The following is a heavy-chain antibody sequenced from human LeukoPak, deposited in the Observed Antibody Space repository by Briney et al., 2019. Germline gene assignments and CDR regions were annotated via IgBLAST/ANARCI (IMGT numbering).Heavy chain of an antibody. V-gene: IGHV1-18*01. CDR2: VSAYNGNT. CDR1: GYTFTSDD. D-gene: IGHD3-9*01. Sequence: ASVKVSCKASGYTFTSDDINWVRQAPGQGLEWMGWVSAYNGNTNYAQKLQGRVTMTTDTSTSTAYMELRSLRSDDTAVYYCARFSGTPARLGYLDWLLGYFDYWGQGTLVTVSS. CDR3: ARFSGTPARLGYLDWLLGYFDY. J-gene: IGHJ4*02.